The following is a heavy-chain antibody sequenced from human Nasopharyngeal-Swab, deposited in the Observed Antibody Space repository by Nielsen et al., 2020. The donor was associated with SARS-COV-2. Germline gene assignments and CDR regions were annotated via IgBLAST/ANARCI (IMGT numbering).Heavy chain of an antibody. CDR1: GVSISSSNYY. J-gene: IGHJ4*02. CDR3: ARRTEYRASYYLGGYFDY. Sequence: SETLSLTCSVSGVSISSSNYYWGWIRQPPGKGLEWIAGLYHSGFTHYNPSLKSRVTISVDTSKNQFSLKLSSVTAADTAVYYCARRTEYRASYYLGGYFDYWGQGTLVTVSS. CDR2: LYHSGFT. V-gene: IGHV4-39*01. D-gene: IGHD1-26*01.